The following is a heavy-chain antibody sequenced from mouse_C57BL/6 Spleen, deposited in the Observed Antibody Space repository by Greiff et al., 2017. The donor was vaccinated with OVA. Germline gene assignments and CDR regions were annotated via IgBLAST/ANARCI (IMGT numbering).Heavy chain of an antibody. CDR3: TRYRLPYAMDY. D-gene: IGHD2-4*01. J-gene: IGHJ4*01. Sequence: VQLVESGAELVRPGASVTLSCKASGYTFTDYEMHWVKQTPVHGLEWIGAIDPETGGTAYNQKFKGKAILTADKSSSTAYMELRSLTSEDSAVYYCTRYRLPYAMDYWGQGTSVTVSS. CDR2: IDPETGGT. V-gene: IGHV1-15*01. CDR1: GYTFTDYE.